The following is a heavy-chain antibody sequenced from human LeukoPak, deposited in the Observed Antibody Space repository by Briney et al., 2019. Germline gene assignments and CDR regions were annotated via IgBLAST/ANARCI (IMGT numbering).Heavy chain of an antibody. V-gene: IGHV3-30-3*01. CDR2: ISSDGSNK. Sequence: GGSLRLSCAASGFSFSSYEMNWVRQAPGKGLEWVAFISSDGSNKYYADSVKGRFTISRDNSKNTLYVQMNSLRAEDTAVYYCARGEYSSGWYYFDYWGQGTLVTVSS. D-gene: IGHD6-19*01. J-gene: IGHJ4*02. CDR3: ARGEYSSGWYYFDY. CDR1: GFSFSSYE.